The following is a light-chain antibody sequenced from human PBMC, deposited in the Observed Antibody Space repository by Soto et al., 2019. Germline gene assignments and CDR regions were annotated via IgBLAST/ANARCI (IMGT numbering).Light chain of an antibody. Sequence: EIVLTQSPGTLSLSPGERATLSCRASQSLSSSYLAWYQQKPGQAPRLLINDASRRATGIPDRFSGSGSGTDFTLTISRLEPEDFAVYYCQQYGSSPPTFGQGTKVDIK. CDR3: QQYGSSPPT. CDR1: QSLSSSY. V-gene: IGKV3-20*01. J-gene: IGKJ1*01. CDR2: DAS.